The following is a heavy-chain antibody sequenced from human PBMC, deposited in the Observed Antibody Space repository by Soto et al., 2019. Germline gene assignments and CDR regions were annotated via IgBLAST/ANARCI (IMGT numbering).Heavy chain of an antibody. J-gene: IGHJ4*02. Sequence: GGSLRLSCAASGFTFSSYWMSWVRQAPGKGLEWVANIKQDGSEKYYVDSVKGRFTISRDNAKNSLYLQMNSLRAEDTAVYYRARDGGSSWFDYWGQGTLVTVSS. D-gene: IGHD6-13*01. CDR3: ARDGGSSWFDY. V-gene: IGHV3-7*03. CDR2: IKQDGSEK. CDR1: GFTFSSYW.